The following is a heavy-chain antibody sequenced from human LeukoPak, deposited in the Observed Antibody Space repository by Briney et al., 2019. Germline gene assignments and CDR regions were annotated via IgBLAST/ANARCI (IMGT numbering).Heavy chain of an antibody. Sequence: PGGSLRLSCAASGFTFSSYAMSWVRQAPGKGLEWVSAISGSGGSTYYADSVKGRFTISRDNSKNTLYLQMNSLRAEDTAVYYCARVSSAAYDFDYWGQGTLVTVSS. CDR1: GFTFSSYA. D-gene: IGHD3-3*01. CDR3: ARVSSAAYDFDY. V-gene: IGHV3-23*01. CDR2: ISGSGGST. J-gene: IGHJ4*02.